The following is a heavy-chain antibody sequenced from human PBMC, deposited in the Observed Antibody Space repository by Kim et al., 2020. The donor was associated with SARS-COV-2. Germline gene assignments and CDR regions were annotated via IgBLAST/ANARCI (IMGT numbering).Heavy chain of an antibody. CDR2: IYYSGST. CDR3: ARVYGSGSYPMDV. D-gene: IGHD3-10*01. J-gene: IGHJ6*02. CDR1: GGSISSSSYY. V-gene: IGHV4-39*07. Sequence: SETLSLTCTVSGGSISSSSYYWGWIRQPPGKGLEWIGSIYYSGSTYYNPSLTSRVTISVDTSKNQFSLKLSSVTAADTAVYYCARVYGSGSYPMDVWGQGTTVTVSS.